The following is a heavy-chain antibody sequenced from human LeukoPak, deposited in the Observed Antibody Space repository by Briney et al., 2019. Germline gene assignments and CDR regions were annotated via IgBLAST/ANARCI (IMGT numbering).Heavy chain of an antibody. D-gene: IGHD6-13*01. CDR3: ARDSGIAAAGELFDP. CDR2: IIPIFGTA. Sequence: ASVKVSCKASGGTFSIYAISWVRQAPGQGLEWMGGIIPIFGTANYAQKFQGRVTITADKSTSTAYMELSSLRSEDTAVYYCARDSGIAAAGELFDPWGQGTLVTVSS. J-gene: IGHJ5*02. CDR1: GGTFSIYA. V-gene: IGHV1-69*06.